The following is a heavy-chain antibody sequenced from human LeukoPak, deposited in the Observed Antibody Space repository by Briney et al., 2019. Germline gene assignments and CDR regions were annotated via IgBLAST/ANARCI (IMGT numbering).Heavy chain of an antibody. D-gene: IGHD6-13*01. Sequence: ASVKVSCKASGYTFTSYYMHWVRQAPGQGLEWMGIINPSGGSTSYAQKFQGRVTMTRDMSTSTVYVELSSLRSEDTAVYYCARYPRLAAACLVFDYWGQGTLVTVSS. CDR1: GYTFTSYY. CDR2: INPSGGST. J-gene: IGHJ4*02. CDR3: ARYPRLAAACLVFDY. V-gene: IGHV1-46*01.